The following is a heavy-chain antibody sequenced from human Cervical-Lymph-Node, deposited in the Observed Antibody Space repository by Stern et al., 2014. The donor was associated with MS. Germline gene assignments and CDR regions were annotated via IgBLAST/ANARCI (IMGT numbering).Heavy chain of an antibody. CDR2: INAGNGNI. D-gene: IGHD2-15*01. CDR3: ARDRRECGGGSCPRGAFDI. V-gene: IGHV1-3*01. J-gene: IGHJ3*02. CDR1: GYSFINYA. Sequence: QVQLVQSGAEVKKPGASVKVSCKASGYSFINYAAMHWVRQAPGQRLEWMGWINAGNGNIKYSQKFQGRVTITRDTSASTAYMELSSLRSEDTAVYYCARDRRECGGGSCPRGAFDIWGQGTLVTVSS.